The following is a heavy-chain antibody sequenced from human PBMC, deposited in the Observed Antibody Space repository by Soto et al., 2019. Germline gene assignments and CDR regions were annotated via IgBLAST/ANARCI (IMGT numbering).Heavy chain of an antibody. V-gene: IGHV2-26*01. CDR2: ILPNDEK. CDR1: GFSLNNVLVG. J-gene: IGHJ6*03. CDR3: VRIVQYPARLESYYMDV. D-gene: IGHD3-3*01. Sequence: GSGSTLVNPTETLTLTCTVSGFSLNNVLVGVSWVRQPPGKALEWLAHILPNDEKSYITPLKNRLTVSKDTSKNQVVLTLTNMDPVDTATYYCVRIVQYPARLESYYMDVWGTGTTVTVSS.